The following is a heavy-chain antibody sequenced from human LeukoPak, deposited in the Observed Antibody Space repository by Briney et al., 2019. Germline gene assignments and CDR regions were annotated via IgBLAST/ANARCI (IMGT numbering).Heavy chain of an antibody. CDR2: ISGSGGST. CDR3: AKDVLSIAVAGLDY. V-gene: IGHV3-23*01. D-gene: IGHD6-19*01. CDR1: GFTVSSYA. J-gene: IGHJ4*02. Sequence: PGGSLRLSCAASGFTVSSYAMSWARQAPGKGREWVSAISGSGGSTYYADSVKGRFTIHRDNSKNTLYLQMNSLRAEDTAVYYCAKDVLSIAVAGLDYWGQGTLVTVSS.